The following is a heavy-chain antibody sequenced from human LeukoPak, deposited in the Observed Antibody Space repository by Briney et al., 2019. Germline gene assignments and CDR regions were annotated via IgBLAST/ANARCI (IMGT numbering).Heavy chain of an antibody. CDR2: ISWNSGSI. Sequence: GGSLRLSCAASGFTFDDYAMHWVRQAPGKGLEWVSGISWNSGSIGYADSVKGRFTISRDNAKNSLYLQMNSLRAEDTALYYCAKEYGAGASGFYFYDSSGYWYFAYWGQGTLVTVSS. V-gene: IGHV3-9*01. CDR3: AKEYGAGASGFYFYDSSGYWYFAY. CDR1: GFTFDDYA. J-gene: IGHJ4*02. D-gene: IGHD3-22*01.